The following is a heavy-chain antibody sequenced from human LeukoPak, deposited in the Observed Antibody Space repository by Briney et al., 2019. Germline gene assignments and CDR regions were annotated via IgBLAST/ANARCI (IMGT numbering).Heavy chain of an antibody. D-gene: IGHD3-16*01. CDR1: GYSISNAYY. V-gene: IGHV4-38-2*01. CDR3: ARVWGLSYYYMDV. J-gene: IGHJ6*03. CDR2: IYHSGTT. Sequence: PSETLSLTCAVCGYSISNAYYWGWIRQPPGKGLEWIGTIYHSGTTYYNPSLKSRVTLSADTSKNQFSLKLSSVSAADTAVYYCARVWGLSYYYMDVWGKGTTVTVSS.